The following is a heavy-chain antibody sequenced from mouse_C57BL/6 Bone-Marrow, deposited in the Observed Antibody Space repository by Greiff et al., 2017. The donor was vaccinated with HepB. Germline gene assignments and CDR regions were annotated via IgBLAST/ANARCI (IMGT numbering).Heavy chain of an antibody. V-gene: IGHV1-72*01. Sequence: QVQLQQPGAELVKPGASVKLSCKASGYTFTSYWMHWVKQRPGRGLEWIGRIDPNSGGTKYNEKFKSKATLTVDKPSSTAYMPLSSLTSEDSAVYYCAREEIYYYGSSIAYWGQGTLVTVSA. D-gene: IGHD1-1*01. CDR1: GYTFTSYW. CDR3: AREEIYYYGSSIAY. CDR2: IDPNSGGT. J-gene: IGHJ3*01.